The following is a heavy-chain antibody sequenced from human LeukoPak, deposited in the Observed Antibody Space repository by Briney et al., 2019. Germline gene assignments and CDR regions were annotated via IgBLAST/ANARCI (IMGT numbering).Heavy chain of an antibody. V-gene: IGHV3-21*01. CDR3: ARYEGGPGFDY. J-gene: IGHJ4*02. Sequence: GGSLRLSCAASGFTFSSYSMNWVRQAPGKGLEWVSSISSSSSYRYYADSVKGRFTISRDNAKNSLYLQMNSLRAEDTAVYYCARYEGGPGFDYWGPGTLVAVSS. CDR1: GFTFSSYS. CDR2: ISSSSSYR. D-gene: IGHD3-16*01.